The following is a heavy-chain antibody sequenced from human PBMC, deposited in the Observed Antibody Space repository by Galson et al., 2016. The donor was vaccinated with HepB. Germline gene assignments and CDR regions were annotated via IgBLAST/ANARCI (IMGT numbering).Heavy chain of an antibody. CDR1: GFSLNTGGVA. Sequence: PALVKPTQTLTLTCTFSGFSLNTGGVAVGWIRQPPGKALEWLALLYSNDDKRYSPSLRSRVTITRDTSKNQVVLTMTNLEPLDTATYFCAHSKRLGVFTLFDSWGQG. J-gene: IGHJ4*02. D-gene: IGHD1-1*01. V-gene: IGHV2-5*01. CDR2: LYSNDDK. CDR3: AHSKRLGVFTLFDS.